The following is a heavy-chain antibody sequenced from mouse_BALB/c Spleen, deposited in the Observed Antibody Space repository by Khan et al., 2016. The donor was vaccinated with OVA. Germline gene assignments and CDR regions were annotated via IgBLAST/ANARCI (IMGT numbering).Heavy chain of an antibody. CDR2: VSPGSGSP. CDR1: GYTFTSYW. V-gene: IGHV1S41*01. CDR3: RSSNNDGNSVYALDY. Sequence: DLVKPGASVKLSCKASGYTFTSYWINWIKQRPGQGLEWVGRVSPGSGSPYYNEIFKGKATVTVDKSSSTAYIQLNSLSSEDSAVFSGRSSNNDGNSVYALDYWGQGTSVTVSS. J-gene: IGHJ4*01. D-gene: IGHD1-1*01.